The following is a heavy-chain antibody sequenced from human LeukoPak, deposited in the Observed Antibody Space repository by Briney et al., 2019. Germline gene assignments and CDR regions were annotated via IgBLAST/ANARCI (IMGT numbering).Heavy chain of an antibody. CDR2: ISNYGDHT. D-gene: IGHD3-22*01. Sequence: QAGGSLRLSCAASGFIFSSYAMSWVRQAPGKGLEWVSAISNYGDHTYYADSVKGRFTISRDNSKNTLFLQMNSLRDEDTAEYYCAKDIFSDSSGFPSCDIWGQGTMVTVSS. CDR1: GFIFSSYA. V-gene: IGHV3-23*01. J-gene: IGHJ3*02. CDR3: AKDIFSDSSGFPSCDI.